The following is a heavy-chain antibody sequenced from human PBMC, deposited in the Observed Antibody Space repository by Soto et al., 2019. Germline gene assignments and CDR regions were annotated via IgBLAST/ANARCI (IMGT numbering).Heavy chain of an antibody. Sequence: GGSLRLSCAASGFTFSSDWMHWFRQAPGKGLVWVSRIDSAGRTTTYADSVKGRFTISRDNAKNTLYLQMNGLRAVDTALYYCARWFTGGNCDLFDFRAQGTQVTVSA. CDR1: GFTFSSDW. V-gene: IGHV3-74*01. CDR2: IDSAGRTT. D-gene: IGHD1-20*01. CDR3: ARWFTGGNCDLFDF. J-gene: IGHJ4*02.